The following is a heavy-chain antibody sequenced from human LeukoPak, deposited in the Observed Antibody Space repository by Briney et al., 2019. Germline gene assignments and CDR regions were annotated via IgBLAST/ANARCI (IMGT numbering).Heavy chain of an antibody. CDR1: GFTFNSYW. D-gene: IGHD2-2*02. Sequence: GGSLRLSCAASGFTFNSYWMSWVRQAPGKGLEWVANIKQDGSEKYYVDSVKGRFTISRDNAKNTLYLQMNSLRAEDTAVYYCASYCSSTSCYTPSFDYWGQGTLVTVSS. CDR3: ASYCSSTSCYTPSFDY. V-gene: IGHV3-7*01. CDR2: IKQDGSEK. J-gene: IGHJ4*02.